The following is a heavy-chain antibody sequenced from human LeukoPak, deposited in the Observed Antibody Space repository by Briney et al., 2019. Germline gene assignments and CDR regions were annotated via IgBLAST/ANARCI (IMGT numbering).Heavy chain of an antibody. CDR1: GGSISSYY. J-gene: IGHJ6*02. CDR2: IYYSGST. D-gene: IGHD3-16*01. V-gene: IGHV4-59*01. CDR3: ARVGSGMDV. Sequence: PSETLSLTCTVSGGSISSYYWSRIRRPPGKGLEWIGYIYYSGSTNYNPSLKSRVTISVDTSKNQFSLKLSSVTAADTAVYYCARVGSGMDVWGQGTTVTVSS.